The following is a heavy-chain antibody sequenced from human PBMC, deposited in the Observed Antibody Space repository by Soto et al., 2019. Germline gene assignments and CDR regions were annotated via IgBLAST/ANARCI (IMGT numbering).Heavy chain of an antibody. CDR2: IIPLLAIT. V-gene: IGHV1-69*02. CDR1: GGTFNIYT. Sequence: QVQLVQSGAEVKKPGSSVKVSCKASGGTFNIYTIIWVRQAPGQGLEWMGRIIPLLAITNYAQRFQDRVTITADTSTITAYMHLSSLTSEDTAVYYCALGSWSAETFDIWGQGTLVTVSS. J-gene: IGHJ3*02. CDR3: ALGSWSAETFDI. D-gene: IGHD6-13*01.